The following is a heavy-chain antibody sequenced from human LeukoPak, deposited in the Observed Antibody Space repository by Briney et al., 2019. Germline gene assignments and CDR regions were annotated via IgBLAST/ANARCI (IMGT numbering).Heavy chain of an antibody. CDR3: ARQVDSTYFNF. Sequence: SETLSLTCTVSVDSISSSSYYWGWIRQAPGKGLEWIGSIYYSGRTYYNPSLKSRVTISVDTSKNQFSLRPSSVTAADTAFYYCARQVDSTYFNFWGQGTLVTVSS. D-gene: IGHD5-12*01. CDR1: VDSISSSSYY. V-gene: IGHV4-39*01. J-gene: IGHJ4*02. CDR2: IYYSGRT.